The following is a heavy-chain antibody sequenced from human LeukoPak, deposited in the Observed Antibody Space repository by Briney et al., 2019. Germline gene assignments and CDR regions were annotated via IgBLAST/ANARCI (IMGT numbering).Heavy chain of an antibody. J-gene: IGHJ6*01. Sequence: SGTPSLTCTVSGGSISSYYWSWIRQPPGKGLEWIGYIYYSGSTNYNPSLKSRVTISMDTSTNQFSLKLSAVAAADTAVYYCARSPYSMDVWGEGTTGTVSP. D-gene: IGHD2-15*01. V-gene: IGHV4-59*01. CDR1: GGSISSYY. CDR2: IYYSGST. CDR3: ARSPYSMDV.